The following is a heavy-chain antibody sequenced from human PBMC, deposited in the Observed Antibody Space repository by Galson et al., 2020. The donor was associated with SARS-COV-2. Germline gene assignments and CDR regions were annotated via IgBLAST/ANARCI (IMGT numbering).Heavy chain of an antibody. CDR1: GFSLTTSGMC. Sequence: ESGPTLVKPTQTLTLTCTFSGFSLTTSGMCVNWIRQPPGKALEWLARIDWDGDKYYSTSLKTRLTISKDTSNNQVVLTMTDMDPVDTATYYCARIDSSGCRGNYWGQGTPVTVSA. J-gene: IGHJ4*02. CDR3: ARIDSSGCRGNY. D-gene: IGHD6-19*01. V-gene: IGHV2-70*11. CDR2: IDWDGDK.